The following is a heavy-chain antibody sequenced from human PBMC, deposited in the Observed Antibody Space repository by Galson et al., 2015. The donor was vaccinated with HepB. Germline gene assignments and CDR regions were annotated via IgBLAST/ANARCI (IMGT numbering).Heavy chain of an antibody. CDR2: DLYSGSA. D-gene: IGHD5-24*01. CDR1: GDSIGRSNSH. V-gene: IGHV4-39*07. J-gene: IGHJ4*02. CDR3: ARMRFERWLQGRGLTDS. Sequence: TLSLTCTVSGDSIGRSNSHWGWIRQPHGKGLEWIGSDLYSGSAYYKSSPSSRIAVSLDTSKNQFSLRLRSVTAAATAVYYCARMRFERWLQGRGLTDSWDQGTLVTVSS.